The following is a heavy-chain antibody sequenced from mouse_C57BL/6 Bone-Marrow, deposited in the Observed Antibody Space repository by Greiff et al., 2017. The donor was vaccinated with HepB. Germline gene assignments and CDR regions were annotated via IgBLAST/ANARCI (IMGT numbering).Heavy chain of an antibody. CDR2: ISSGGSYT. J-gene: IGHJ2*01. CDR3: ARHGFGDY. CDR1: GFTFSSYG. V-gene: IGHV5-6*01. D-gene: IGHD2-2*01. Sequence: EVKLMESGGDLVKPGGSLKLSCAASGFTFSSYGMSWVRQTPDKRLEWVATISSGGSYTYYPDSVKGRFTISRDNAKNTLYLQMSSLKSEDTAMYYCARHGFGDYWGQGTTLTVSS.